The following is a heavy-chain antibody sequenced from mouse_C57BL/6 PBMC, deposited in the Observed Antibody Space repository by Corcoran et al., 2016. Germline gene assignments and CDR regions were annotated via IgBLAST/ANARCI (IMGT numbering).Heavy chain of an antibody. CDR2: IYPGDGDT. Sequence: QVQLQQSGAELVKPGASVKISCKASGYAFSSYWMNWVKQRPGKGLEWIGQIYPGDGDTNYNGKFKGKATLTADKSSSTAYMQLSSLTSEDSAVYFCARWDSNYAAWFAYWGQGTLVTVSA. V-gene: IGHV1-80*01. CDR3: ARWDSNYAAWFAY. CDR1: GYAFSSYW. J-gene: IGHJ3*01. D-gene: IGHD2-5*01.